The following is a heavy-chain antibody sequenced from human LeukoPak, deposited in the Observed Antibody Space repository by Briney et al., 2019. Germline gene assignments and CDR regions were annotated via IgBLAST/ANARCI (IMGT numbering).Heavy chain of an antibody. Sequence: GGSLRLSCAASGFTFSSYVMSWVRQAPGKGLEWVSAISGGGDTTYYADSVQGRFNISRDYSKNTLYLQMNSLRAEDTAVYYCATTRRYSSSWYLGFFDYWGPGTLVTVSS. D-gene: IGHD6-13*01. CDR1: GFTFSSYV. J-gene: IGHJ4*02. CDR3: ATTRRYSSSWYLGFFDY. CDR2: ISGGGDTT. V-gene: IGHV3-23*01.